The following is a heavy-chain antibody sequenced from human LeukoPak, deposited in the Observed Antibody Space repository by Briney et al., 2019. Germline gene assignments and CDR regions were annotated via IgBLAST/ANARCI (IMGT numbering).Heavy chain of an antibody. Sequence: ASVKVSCKASGGTFSSYAISWVRQAPGQGLEWMGGIIPIFGTANYAQKFQGRVTMTRDTSTSTVYMELSSLRSEDTAVYYCATNNRITMVRGVTFRFDLWGRGTLVTVSS. CDR2: IIPIFGTA. CDR1: GGTFSSYA. J-gene: IGHJ2*01. V-gene: IGHV1-69*05. D-gene: IGHD3-10*01. CDR3: ATNNRITMVRGVTFRFDL.